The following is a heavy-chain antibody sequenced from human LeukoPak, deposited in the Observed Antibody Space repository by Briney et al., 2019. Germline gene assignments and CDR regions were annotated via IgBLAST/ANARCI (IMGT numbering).Heavy chain of an antibody. V-gene: IGHV1-24*01. CDR3: ATDRYCSGGSCYSTPDY. CDR1: GYILTELS. Sequence: ASVKVSCKVSGYILTELSMHWVRQAPGKGLEWMGGFDPEDGETIYAQKFQGRVTMTEDTSTDTAYMELSSLRSEDTAVYYCATDRYCSGGSCYSTPDYWGQGTLVTVSS. CDR2: FDPEDGET. D-gene: IGHD2-15*01. J-gene: IGHJ4*02.